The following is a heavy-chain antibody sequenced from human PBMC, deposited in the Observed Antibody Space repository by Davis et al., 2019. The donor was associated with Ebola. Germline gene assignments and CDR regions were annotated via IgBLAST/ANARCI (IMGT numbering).Heavy chain of an antibody. CDR1: GYTFTSYA. V-gene: IGHV1-3*01. Sequence: ASVKVSCKASGYTFTSYAMHWVRQAPGQRLEWMGWINAGNGNTKYSQKFQGRVTITRDTSASTAYMELSSLRSEDTAVYYCARDGENVVVPATGTGMDVWGQGTTVTVSS. CDR3: ARDGENVVVPATGTGMDV. CDR2: INAGNGNT. D-gene: IGHD2-2*01. J-gene: IGHJ6*02.